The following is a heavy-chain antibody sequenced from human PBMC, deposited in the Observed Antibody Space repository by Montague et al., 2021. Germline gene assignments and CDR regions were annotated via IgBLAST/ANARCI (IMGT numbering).Heavy chain of an antibody. Sequence: SETLSLTCTVSSGSIFHAHWSWVRQPPGKGLEWLGSMFYGGATSNNPSLKSRVTMSIDTSTNQFSLKLSFVTAADTAVYCAKQDYFVSGTSYKGFDPWGQGILVTVSS. CDR2: MFYGGAT. J-gene: IGHJ5*02. CDR3: KQDYFVSGTSYKGFDP. D-gene: IGHD3-10*01. V-gene: IGHV4-59*08. CDR1: SGSIFHAH.